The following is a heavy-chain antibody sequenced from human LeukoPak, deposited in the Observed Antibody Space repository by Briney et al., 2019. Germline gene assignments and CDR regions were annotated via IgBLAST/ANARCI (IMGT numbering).Heavy chain of an antibody. CDR2: IYSGGST. V-gene: IGHV3-66*02. Sequence: GGSLRLSCAASGFTVSSNYMSWVRQAPGKGLEWVSVIYSGGSTYYADSVKGRFTISRGNSKNTLYLQMNSLRAEDTAVYYCARHDCSGGSCYYYYYYMDVWGKGTTVTVSS. J-gene: IGHJ6*03. CDR3: ARHDCSGGSCYYYYYYMDV. CDR1: GFTVSSNY. D-gene: IGHD2-15*01.